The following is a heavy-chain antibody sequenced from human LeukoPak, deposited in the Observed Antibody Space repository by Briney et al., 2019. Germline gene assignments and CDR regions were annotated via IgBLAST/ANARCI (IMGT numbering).Heavy chain of an antibody. D-gene: IGHD2-2*01. CDR2: INYSGST. CDR3: AGDRRYCSSTSCYDDHDY. Sequence: PSETLSLTCAVYGGSFSGYYWSWIRQPPGKGLEWIAYINYSGSTNYNPSLKSRVTISVDTSKNHFSLTLSSVTAADTAVYYCAGDRRYCSSTSCYDDHDYWGQGTLVTVSS. CDR1: GGSFSGYY. V-gene: IGHV4-59*01. J-gene: IGHJ4*02.